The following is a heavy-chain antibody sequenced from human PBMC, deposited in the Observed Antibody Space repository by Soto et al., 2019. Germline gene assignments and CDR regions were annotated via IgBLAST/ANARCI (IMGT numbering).Heavy chain of an antibody. J-gene: IGHJ4*02. CDR2: IYNSGTT. Sequence: QVQLQESGPGLVRPSETLSLTCTVSGGSISSYSWSWIRQPPGKGLEWIGYIYNSGTTNHNPSLKSRVTIAVDTSKKQISLRLRSVTAADTAVYYCARRLGGFDSWGQGTLVTVSS. D-gene: IGHD3-16*01. V-gene: IGHV4-59*08. CDR1: GGSISSYS. CDR3: ARRLGGFDS.